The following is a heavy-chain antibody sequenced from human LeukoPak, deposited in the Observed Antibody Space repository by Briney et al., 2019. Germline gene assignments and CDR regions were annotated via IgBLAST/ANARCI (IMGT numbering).Heavy chain of an antibody. Sequence: GGSLRLSCAASGFTFSSYSMNWVRQAPGKGLEWVSSISSSSSYIYYADSVKGRFTISRDNAKNSLYLQMNSLRAEDTAVYYCAREPLRFLEWLSDAFDIWGQGTMVTVSS. D-gene: IGHD3-3*01. J-gene: IGHJ3*02. CDR3: AREPLRFLEWLSDAFDI. CDR2: ISSSSSYI. CDR1: GFTFSSYS. V-gene: IGHV3-21*01.